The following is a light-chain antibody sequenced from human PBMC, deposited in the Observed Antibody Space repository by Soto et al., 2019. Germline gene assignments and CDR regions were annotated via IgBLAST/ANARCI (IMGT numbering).Light chain of an antibody. CDR1: SSNIGSNT. Sequence: QSALTQPPSASGTPGQRVTISCSGSSSNIGSNTVNWYQQLPGTAPKVLIYRDDQRPSGVADRFSGSKSGTSASLAISGLQSEDEADYYCAAWDDSLNGVVFGGGTKLTVL. CDR3: AAWDDSLNGVV. CDR2: RDD. V-gene: IGLV1-44*01. J-gene: IGLJ2*01.